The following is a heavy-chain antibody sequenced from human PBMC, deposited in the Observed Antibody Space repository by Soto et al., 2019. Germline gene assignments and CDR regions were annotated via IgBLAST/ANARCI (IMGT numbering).Heavy chain of an antibody. J-gene: IGHJ6*02. CDR2: ISESGGTT. Sequence: VGSLRLSCLVSGFTFSSHEMNWVRRAPGKGPEWVSKISESGGTTSYADSVRGRFTISRDNARDSLYLHMSSLRAEDTAVYYCARDRSLIFAVPPYGMDVWGQGTTVTVSS. D-gene: IGHD3-3*01. CDR1: GFTFSSHE. CDR3: ARDRSLIFAVPPYGMDV. V-gene: IGHV3-48*03.